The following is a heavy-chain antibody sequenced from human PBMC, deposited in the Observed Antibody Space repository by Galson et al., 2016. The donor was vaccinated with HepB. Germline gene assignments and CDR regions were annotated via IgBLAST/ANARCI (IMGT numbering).Heavy chain of an antibody. CDR3: AKDSRIPYIENYFDY. V-gene: IGHV3-23*01. Sequence: SLRLSCAVSGFTFSRYAMNWVRRAPGTGLEWVSGISGSGGSIFYADSVKGRFTISRDNSKNTLYLQMNSLRAEDTAIYYCAKDSRIPYIENYFDYWGQGTLVTFSS. CDR1: GFTFSRYA. CDR2: ISGSGGSI. D-gene: IGHD2-15*01. J-gene: IGHJ4*02.